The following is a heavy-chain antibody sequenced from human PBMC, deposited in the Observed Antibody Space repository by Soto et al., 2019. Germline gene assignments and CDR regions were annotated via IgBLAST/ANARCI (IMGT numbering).Heavy chain of an antibody. D-gene: IGHD2-2*01. CDR1: GDSFSNYY. CDR2: IYYTGKT. Sequence: SETLSLTCTVSGDSFSNYYCNWVRKSAGKGLEWMGYIYYTGKTYYNPSLESRLTMSVDRSKNQFSLRLTSVTAADTAVYFCGRDLTSNANCIDPWGQGTLVTVSS. CDR3: GRDLTSNANCIDP. V-gene: IGHV4-59*06. J-gene: IGHJ5*02.